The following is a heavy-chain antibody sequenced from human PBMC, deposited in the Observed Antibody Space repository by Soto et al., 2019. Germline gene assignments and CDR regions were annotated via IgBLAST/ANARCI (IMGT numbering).Heavy chain of an antibody. CDR1: SGSISSSNW. V-gene: IGHV4-4*02. D-gene: IGHD4-17*01. Sequence: QVQLQESGPGLVKPSGTLSLTCAVSSGSISSSNWWSWVRQPPGKGLEWIGEIYHSGSTNYNPSLKSRVTLSVDKSKNQSSLKLSSVPAADTAVYYCARGNHGDGFDLWGRGTLVTVSS. J-gene: IGHJ2*01. CDR2: IYHSGST. CDR3: ARGNHGDGFDL.